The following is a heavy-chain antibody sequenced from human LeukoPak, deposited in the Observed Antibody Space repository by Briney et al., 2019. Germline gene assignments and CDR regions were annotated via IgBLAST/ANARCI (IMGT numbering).Heavy chain of an antibody. J-gene: IGHJ3*02. D-gene: IGHD6-6*01. V-gene: IGHV4-30-4*01. CDR1: GGSISSGDYY. Sequence: SQTLSLTCTVSGGSISSGDYYWSWIRQPPGKGLEWIGYVYYSGSTYYNPSLKSRVTISVDTSKNQFSLKLSSVTAADTAVYYCAISSSPGAFDIWGQGTMVTVSS. CDR3: AISSSPGAFDI. CDR2: VYYSGST.